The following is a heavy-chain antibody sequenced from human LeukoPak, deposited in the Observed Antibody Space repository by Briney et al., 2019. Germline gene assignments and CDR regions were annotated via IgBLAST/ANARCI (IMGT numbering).Heavy chain of an antibody. CDR1: EFIVSSNY. CDR2: IYSGGST. CDR3: ARDSHSGSYYRLDY. Sequence: QPGGSLRLSCAASEFIVSSNYMSWVRQAPGKGLERVSVIYSGGSTYYADSVKGRFTISRDNSKNTLYLQMNSLRAEDTAVYYCARDSHSGSYYRLDYWGQGTLVTVSS. J-gene: IGHJ4*02. D-gene: IGHD1-26*01. V-gene: IGHV3-53*01.